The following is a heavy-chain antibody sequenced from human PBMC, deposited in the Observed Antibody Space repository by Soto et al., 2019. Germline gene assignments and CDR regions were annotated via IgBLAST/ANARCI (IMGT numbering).Heavy chain of an antibody. V-gene: IGHV4-34*01. CDR1: GGSFSGYY. D-gene: IGHD6-19*01. CDR2: INHSGST. J-gene: IGHJ4*02. CDR3: AREDIAVAGNDY. Sequence: SETLSLTCAVYGGSFSGYYWSWIRQPPGKGLEWIGEINHSGSTNYNPSLKSRVTISVDTSKNQFSLKLSSVTAADTAVYYCAREDIAVAGNDYWGQGTLGTVS.